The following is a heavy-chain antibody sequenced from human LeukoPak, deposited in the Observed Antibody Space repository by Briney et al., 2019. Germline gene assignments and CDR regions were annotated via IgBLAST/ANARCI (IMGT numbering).Heavy chain of an antibody. CDR2: IKQDGSEK. J-gene: IGHJ4*02. CDR3: ARDKGADEGSKFDY. V-gene: IGHV3-7*03. Sequence: GGSLRLSCAASGFTFSSYWMSRVRQAPGKGLEWVANIKQDGSEKYYVDSVKGRFIISRDNAKNSLYLQMNSLRAEDTAVYYCARDKGADEGSKFDYWGQGTLVTVSS. CDR1: GFTFSSYW. D-gene: IGHD1-26*01.